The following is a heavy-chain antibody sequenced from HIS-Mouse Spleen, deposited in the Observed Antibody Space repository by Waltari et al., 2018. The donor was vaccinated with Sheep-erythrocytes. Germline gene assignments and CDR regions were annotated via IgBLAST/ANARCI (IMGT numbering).Heavy chain of an antibody. CDR2: SSSSSSYI. CDR1: GFTFSSYS. V-gene: IGHV3-21*05. D-gene: IGHD1-26*01. J-gene: IGHJ4*02. Sequence: EVQLVESGGGLVKPGGSLRLSCAASGFTFSSYSMNWVRQAPGKGLGGVSFSSSSSSYIYYADSVKGRFTISRDNAKNSLYLQMNSLRAEDTAVYYCARVASGATFDYWGQGTLVTVSS. CDR3: ARVASGATFDY.